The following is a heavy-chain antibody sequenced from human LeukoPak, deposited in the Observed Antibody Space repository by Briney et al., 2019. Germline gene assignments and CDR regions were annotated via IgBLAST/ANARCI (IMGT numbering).Heavy chain of an antibody. Sequence: GGSLRLSCAASGFTFSSYSMNWVRQAPGKGLEWVSSISSSSSYIYYADSVKGRFTISRDNAKDSLYLQMNSLRADDTAVYYCARGLGDGYGYWGQGTLVTVSS. CDR3: ARGLGDGYGY. V-gene: IGHV3-21*01. J-gene: IGHJ4*02. D-gene: IGHD5-24*01. CDR2: ISSSSSYI. CDR1: GFTFSSYS.